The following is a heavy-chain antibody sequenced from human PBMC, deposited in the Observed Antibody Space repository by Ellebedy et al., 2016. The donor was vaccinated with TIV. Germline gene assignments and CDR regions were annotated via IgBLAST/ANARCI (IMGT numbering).Heavy chain of an antibody. CDR3: ARGWRVGATMRMYWFDP. V-gene: IGHV4-34*01. D-gene: IGHD1-26*01. CDR1: GGSFSGYC. CDR2: FNHSGST. J-gene: IGHJ5*02. Sequence: MPSETLSLTCAVYGGSFSGYCWSWIRQPPGKGLEWIGTFNHSGSTNYNPSLKSRVTISLDTSKTQFSLKLSSVTAADTAVYYCARGWRVGATMRMYWFDPWGQGTLVTVSS.